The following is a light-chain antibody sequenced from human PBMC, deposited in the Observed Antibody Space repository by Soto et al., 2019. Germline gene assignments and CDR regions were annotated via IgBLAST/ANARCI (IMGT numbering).Light chain of an antibody. CDR3: HQYNNWPLT. Sequence: ETVMTQSPATLSASPGARATLSCRASQSGNSDLAWYKQIPGQAPRLLIYSASTGATGGPARFRGRGSGTEFTLTISSRQTEDFAVYYCHQYNNWPLTFGGGTKVVS. V-gene: IGKV3-15*01. J-gene: IGKJ4*01. CDR1: QSGNSD. CDR2: SAS.